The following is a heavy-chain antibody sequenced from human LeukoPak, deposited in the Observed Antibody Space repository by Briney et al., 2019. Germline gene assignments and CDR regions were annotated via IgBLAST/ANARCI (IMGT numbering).Heavy chain of an antibody. D-gene: IGHD3-10*01. J-gene: IGHJ5*02. CDR2: IYHSGST. CDR3: ARAGVRGRLSLDP. V-gene: IGHV4-30-2*01. Sequence: PSQTLSLTCAVSGGSISSGGYSWSWIRQPPGKGLEWIGYIYHSGSTYYNPSLKSRVTISVDRSKNQFSLKLSSVTAADTAVYYCARAGVRGRLSLDPWGQGTLVTVSS. CDR1: GGSISSGGYS.